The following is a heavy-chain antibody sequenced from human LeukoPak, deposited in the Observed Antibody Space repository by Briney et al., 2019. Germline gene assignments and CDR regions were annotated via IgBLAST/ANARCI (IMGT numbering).Heavy chain of an antibody. CDR3: ARDLGVVVPAAMRQHWFDP. CDR2: ISSSGSTI. D-gene: IGHD2-2*01. J-gene: IGHJ5*02. Sequence: PGGSLRLSCAASGFTFSDYYMSWIRQAPGKGLEWVSYISSSGSTIYYADSVKGRFTISRDNAKNSLYLQMNSPRAEDTAVYYCARDLGVVVPAAMRQHWFDPWGQGTLVTVSS. V-gene: IGHV3-11*04. CDR1: GFTFSDYY.